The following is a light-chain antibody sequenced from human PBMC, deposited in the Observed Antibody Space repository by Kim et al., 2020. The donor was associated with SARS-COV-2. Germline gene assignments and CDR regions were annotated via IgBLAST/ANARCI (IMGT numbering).Light chain of an antibody. Sequence: ASVGDRVTITCRASQDIRSNLAWFQQKPGRAPKSLIYAASSFQSGAPSRFSGGGSGTEFTLTISSLQAEDYATYYCHQYSSYPRTFGQGTKVDIK. CDR2: AAS. CDR1: QDIRSN. V-gene: IGKV1-16*01. J-gene: IGKJ1*01. CDR3: HQYSSYPRT.